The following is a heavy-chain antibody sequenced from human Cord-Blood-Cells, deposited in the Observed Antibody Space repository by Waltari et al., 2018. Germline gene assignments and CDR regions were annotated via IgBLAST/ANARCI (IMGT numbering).Heavy chain of an antibody. CDR1: GYTFTGYY. D-gene: IGHD6-6*01. V-gene: IGHV1-2*02. CDR3: ARGSWAARHNWFDP. CDR2: INPNSGGT. Sequence: QVQLVQSGAEVKKPGASVKVSCKASGYTFTGYYMHWVRQAPGQGLEWMGWINPNSGGTNYEQKFQGRVTMTRDTSISTAYMELSRLRSDDTAVYYCARGSWAARHNWFDPWGQGTLVTVSS. J-gene: IGHJ5*02.